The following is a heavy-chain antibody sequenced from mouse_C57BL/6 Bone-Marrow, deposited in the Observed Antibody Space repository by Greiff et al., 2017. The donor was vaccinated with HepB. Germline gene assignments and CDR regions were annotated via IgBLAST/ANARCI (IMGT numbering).Heavy chain of an antibody. V-gene: IGHV1-81*01. CDR2: IYPRSGNT. D-gene: IGHD4-1*01. J-gene: IGHJ4*01. Sequence: VQLVESGAELARPGASVKLSCKASGYTFTSYGLSWVKQRTGQGLEWIGEIYPRSGNTYYNEKFKGKATLTADKSSSTAYMELRSLTSEDSAFYFCARWDPSMDYWGQGTSVTVSS. CDR1: GYTFTSYG. CDR3: ARWDPSMDY.